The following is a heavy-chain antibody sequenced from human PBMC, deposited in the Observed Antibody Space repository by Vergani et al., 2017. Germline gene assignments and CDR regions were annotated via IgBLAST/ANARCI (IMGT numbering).Heavy chain of an antibody. D-gene: IGHD3-3*01. CDR1: GFIFSDYN. Sequence: EVQVVQSGGGLVKPGGSLRRSCETSGFIFSDYNLNWVRQAPGSGLEWVASISGRSSYVNYAVSVKGRFTISRDNAKNSLFLQMNSLRAEDTAVYYCVREETFYDSVSDYLAGYFDHWGQGALVTVSS. CDR3: VREETFYDSVSDYLAGYFDH. V-gene: IGHV3-21*02. J-gene: IGHJ4*02. CDR2: ISGRSSYV.